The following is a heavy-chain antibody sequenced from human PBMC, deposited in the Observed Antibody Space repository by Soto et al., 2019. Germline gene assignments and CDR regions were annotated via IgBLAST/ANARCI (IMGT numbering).Heavy chain of an antibody. CDR3: ASAGGLGAVAADY. V-gene: IGHV4-30-2*01. Sequence: QLQLQESGSGLVKPSQTLSLTCAVSGGSISSGGYSWSWIRQPPGKGLEWIGYIYHSGSTYYNPSLKSRVTISVDRSKNQFSLNLSSVTAADTAVYYCASAGGLGAVAADYWGQGTLVTVSS. CDR2: IYHSGST. J-gene: IGHJ4*02. D-gene: IGHD6-19*01. CDR1: GGSISSGGYS.